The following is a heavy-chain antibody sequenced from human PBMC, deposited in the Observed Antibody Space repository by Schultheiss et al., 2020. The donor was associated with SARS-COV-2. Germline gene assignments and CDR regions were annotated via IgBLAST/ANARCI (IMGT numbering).Heavy chain of an antibody. CDR2: INPNSGGT. D-gene: IGHD6-13*01. V-gene: IGHV1-2*02. J-gene: IGHJ5*02. Sequence: ASVKVSCKASGYTFTSYYMHWVRQAPGQGLEWMGWINPNSGGTNYAQKFQGRVTMTRDTSISTAYMELSRLRSDDTAVYYCARIIAAAGTVWFDPWGQGTLVTVSS. CDR3: ARIIAAAGTVWFDP. CDR1: GYTFTSYY.